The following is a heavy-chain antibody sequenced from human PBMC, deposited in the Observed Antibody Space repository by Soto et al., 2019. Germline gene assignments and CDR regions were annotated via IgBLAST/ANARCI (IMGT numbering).Heavy chain of an antibody. V-gene: IGHV1-24*01. J-gene: IGHJ3*02. Sequence: ASVKVSCKVSGYTLTELSMHWVRQAPGKGLEWMGGFDPEDGETIYAQKFQGRVTMTEDTSTDTAYMELSSLRSEDTAVYYCATLAYDYIWGSYPRGAFDIWGQGTVVTVSS. CDR2: FDPEDGET. CDR1: GYTLTELS. CDR3: ATLAYDYIWGSYPRGAFDI. D-gene: IGHD3-16*02.